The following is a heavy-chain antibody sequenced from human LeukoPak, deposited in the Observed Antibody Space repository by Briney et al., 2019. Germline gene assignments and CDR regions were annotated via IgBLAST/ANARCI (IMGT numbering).Heavy chain of an antibody. D-gene: IGHD6-6*01. CDR2: ISGDGVSP. CDR1: GFTFNNYA. Sequence: GGSLRLSCAASGFTFNNYALTWVRQTPGKGLECVSAISGDGVSPYYVDSVKGRFTISRDNSKNTLYLQMNSLRAEDTAVYYCAKDLDSSWSPYYMDVWGKGTTVTVSS. V-gene: IGHV3-23*01. J-gene: IGHJ6*03. CDR3: AKDLDSSWSPYYMDV.